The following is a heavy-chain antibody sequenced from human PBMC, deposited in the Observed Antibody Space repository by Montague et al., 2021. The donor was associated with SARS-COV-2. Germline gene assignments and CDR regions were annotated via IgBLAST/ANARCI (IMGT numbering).Heavy chain of an antibody. Sequence: SLRLSCAASGFTFSSYAMSWVRQAPGKGLEWVSGIVNNGRKSFYADSVKGRFVISGDNSDKMVYLQLNSLRAEDTAIHYCAKETAAIGNPLFDSWGQGTLITVSS. D-gene: IGHD4-23*01. CDR1: GFTFSSYA. J-gene: IGHJ4*02. CDR3: AKETAAIGNPLFDS. CDR2: IVNNGRKS. V-gene: IGHV3-23*01.